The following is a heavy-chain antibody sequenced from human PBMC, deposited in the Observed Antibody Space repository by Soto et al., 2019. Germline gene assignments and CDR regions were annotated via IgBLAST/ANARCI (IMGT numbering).Heavy chain of an antibody. CDR2: ISGSGDST. D-gene: IGHD6-19*01. J-gene: IGHJ4*02. CDR1: GFTFSSYW. V-gene: IGHV3-23*01. CDR3: ARRSSGWYFDY. Sequence: GGSLRLSCAASGFTFSSYWMHWVRQAPGKGLEWVSVISGSGDSTYYADSVKGRFTISRDNSKNTLYLQMNSLRAEDTAVYYCARRSSGWYFDYWGQGTLVTVSS.